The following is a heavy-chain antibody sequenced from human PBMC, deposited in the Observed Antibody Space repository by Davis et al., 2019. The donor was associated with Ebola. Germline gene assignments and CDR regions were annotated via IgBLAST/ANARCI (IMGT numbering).Heavy chain of an antibody. CDR1: GFTFSSYA. Sequence: GESLKISCAASGFTFSSYAMSWVRQAPGKGLEWVSAISGSGGSTSYADSVKGRFTISRDNAKNTLYLQMNSLRAEDTAVYYCARAGKYSYGLDYWGQGTLVTVSS. V-gene: IGHV3-23*01. CDR2: ISGSGGST. J-gene: IGHJ4*02. D-gene: IGHD5-18*01. CDR3: ARAGKYSYGLDY.